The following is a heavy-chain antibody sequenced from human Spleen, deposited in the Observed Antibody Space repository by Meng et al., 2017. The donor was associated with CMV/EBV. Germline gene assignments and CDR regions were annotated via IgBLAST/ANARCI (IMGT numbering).Heavy chain of an antibody. D-gene: IGHD2-2*01. CDR2: INSDGSST. V-gene: IGHV3-74*01. J-gene: IGHJ3*01. CDR3: ARVKYQLPDAFDV. CDR1: GFTFDDYT. Sequence: SCAASGFTFDDYTMHWVRQAPGKELVWVSRINSDGSSTSYADSVKGRFTISRDNAKNTLYLQMNSLRAEDTAVYYCARVKYQLPDAFDVWGQETLVTVSS.